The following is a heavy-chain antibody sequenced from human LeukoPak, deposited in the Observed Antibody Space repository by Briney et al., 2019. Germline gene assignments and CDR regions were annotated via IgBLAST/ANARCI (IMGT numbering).Heavy chain of an antibody. CDR1: GGSISSGDYY. Sequence: SETLSLTCTVSGGSISSGDYYWSWIRQPPGRGLEWIGYIYYSGSTYYNPSLKSRVTISVDTSKNQFSLKLSSVTAADTAVYYCARDGTLAPGAFDIWGQGTMVTVSS. V-gene: IGHV4-30-4*01. CDR3: ARDGTLAPGAFDI. D-gene: IGHD1-1*01. CDR2: IYYSGST. J-gene: IGHJ3*02.